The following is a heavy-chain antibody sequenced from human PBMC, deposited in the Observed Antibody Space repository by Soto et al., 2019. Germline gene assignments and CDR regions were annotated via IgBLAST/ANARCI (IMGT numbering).Heavy chain of an antibody. CDR1: GGSISSGGYY. V-gene: IGHV4-31*03. CDR2: IYYSGST. J-gene: IGHJ6*02. D-gene: IGHD3-10*01. CDR3: ARGILLWFGELFKVPMDV. Sequence: PSETLSLTCTVSGGSISSGGYYWSWIRQHPGKGLEWIGYIYYSGSTYYNPSLKSRVTISVDTSKNQFSLKLSSVTAADTAVYYCARGILLWFGELFKVPMDVWGQGTTVTVSS.